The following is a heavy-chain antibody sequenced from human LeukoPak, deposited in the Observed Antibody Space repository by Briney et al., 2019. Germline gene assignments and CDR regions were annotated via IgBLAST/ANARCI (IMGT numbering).Heavy chain of an antibody. V-gene: IGHV3-30*18. Sequence: GGSLRLSCAASGFTFSSYGMHWVRQAPGKGLEWVAVISYDGSNKYYADSVKGRFTISRDNSKNTLYLQMNSLRAEDTAVYYCAKEWRGDGYDLPIYWGQGTLVTVSS. J-gene: IGHJ4*02. CDR1: GFTFSSYG. CDR3: AKEWRGDGYDLPIY. D-gene: IGHD2-21*02. CDR2: ISYDGSNK.